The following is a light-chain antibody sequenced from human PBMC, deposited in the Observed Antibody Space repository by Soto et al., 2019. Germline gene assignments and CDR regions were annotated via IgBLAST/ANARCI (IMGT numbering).Light chain of an antibody. CDR1: QSVSSSY. J-gene: IGKJ5*01. Sequence: EIVLTQSPGTLSLSPGERATLSCRASQSVSSSYLAWYQQKPGQAPRLLIYGASSRATGIPDRFSGSGSGTDFTLTSSRLEPEDCAVYYCQQYGSSLITFGQGTRLEIK. CDR3: QQYGSSLIT. V-gene: IGKV3-20*01. CDR2: GAS.